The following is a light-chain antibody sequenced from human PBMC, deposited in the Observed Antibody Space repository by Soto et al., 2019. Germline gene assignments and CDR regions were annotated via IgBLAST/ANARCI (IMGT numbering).Light chain of an antibody. J-gene: IGKJ4*01. V-gene: IGKV1-39*01. Sequence: DVQLTQSPSSLSAAVGDRVTITCRASQSIRTYLNWYQQRPGKAPKLLIYAASTLHSGVPSRFSGSGSGTEFTLTISSLQPEDFATYYCQQSFSTSTVTFGGGTKVDIK. CDR1: QSIRTY. CDR3: QQSFSTSTVT. CDR2: AAS.